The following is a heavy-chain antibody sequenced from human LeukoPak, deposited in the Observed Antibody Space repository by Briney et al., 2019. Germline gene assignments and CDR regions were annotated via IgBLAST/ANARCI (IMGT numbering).Heavy chain of an antibody. V-gene: IGHV1-46*01. D-gene: IGHD3-16*01. Sequence: ASVKVSCKASGYTFTSYYMYWVRQAPGQGLGWMGIINPSGGSTSYAQKFQGRVTMTRDTSTSTVYMELSSLRSEDTAVYYCARVSYYDYVWGSSDYWGQGTLVTVSS. CDR1: GYTFTSYY. J-gene: IGHJ4*02. CDR3: ARVSYYDYVWGSSDY. CDR2: INPSGGST.